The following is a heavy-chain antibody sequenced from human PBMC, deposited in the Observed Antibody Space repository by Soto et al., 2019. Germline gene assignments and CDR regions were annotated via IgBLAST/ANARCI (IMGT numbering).Heavy chain of an antibody. J-gene: IGHJ4*02. CDR1: GFTFSIYA. CDR3: ANSGTYNQFNY. V-gene: IGHV3-23*01. CDR2: FTASAGTT. D-gene: IGHD1-26*01. Sequence: PGGSLRLSCAASGFTFSIYAMAWVRQAPGKGLEWVSVFTASAGTTNYADSVKGRFTISRDNSKNTLYLQMNSLRVEDTAVYYCANSGTYNQFNYWGQGTLVTVSS.